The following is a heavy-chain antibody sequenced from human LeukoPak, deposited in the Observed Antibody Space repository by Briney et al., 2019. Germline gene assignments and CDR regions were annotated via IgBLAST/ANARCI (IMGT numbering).Heavy chain of an antibody. V-gene: IGHV3-48*02. J-gene: IGHJ4*02. CDR3: ARDRGGYEFFDY. D-gene: IGHD5-12*01. CDR1: GFTFSNYS. Sequence: GGSLRLSCAASGFTFSNYSMNWVRQAPGKGLECVSYISTGSGTIYYTDSVKGRFTISRDNAKNSLYLQMNSLRDEDTAVYYCARDRGGYEFFDYWGQGTLVTVSS. CDR2: ISTGSGTI.